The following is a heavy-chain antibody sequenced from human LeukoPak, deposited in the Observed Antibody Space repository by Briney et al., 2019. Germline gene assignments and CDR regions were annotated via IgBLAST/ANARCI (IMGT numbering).Heavy chain of an antibody. CDR3: ARVASITFGGVMVIDEYFQH. CDR2: ISYDGSNK. Sequence: PGRSLRLSCAASGFTFSSYAIHWVRQAPGKGLEWVAVISYDGSNKYYADSVKGRFTICRDNSKNTLYLQMSSLRAEDTAVYYCARVASITFGGVMVIDEYFQHWGQGTLVTVSS. J-gene: IGHJ1*01. V-gene: IGHV3-30-3*01. CDR1: GFTFSSYA. D-gene: IGHD3-16*01.